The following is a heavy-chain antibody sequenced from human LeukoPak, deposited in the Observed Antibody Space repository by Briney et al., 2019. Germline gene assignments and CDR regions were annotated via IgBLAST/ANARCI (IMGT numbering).Heavy chain of an antibody. D-gene: IGHD3-22*01. Sequence: GGSLRLSCAASGFTFSSYEMNWVRQAPGKGLEWVSYISSSGSTIYYADSVKGRFTISRDNAKNSLYLQMNSLRAEDTAVYYCARDDYYDSSGYYLRPLDYWGQGTLVTVSS. CDR3: ARDDYYDSSGYYLRPLDY. CDR1: GFTFSSYE. J-gene: IGHJ4*02. V-gene: IGHV3-48*03. CDR2: ISSSGSTI.